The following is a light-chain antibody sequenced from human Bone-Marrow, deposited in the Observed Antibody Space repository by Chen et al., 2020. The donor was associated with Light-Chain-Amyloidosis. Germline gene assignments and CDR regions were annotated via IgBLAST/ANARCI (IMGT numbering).Light chain of an antibody. V-gene: IGLV2-14*01. CDR2: EVT. CDR1: SHDVGGDNL. CDR3: GSYTITNTLV. J-gene: IGLJ1*01. Sequence: QPALTQPVYVSGSPGPSITISCTRTSHDVGGDNLVSWYQQHPDKAPKLMIYEVTNRPSWVPARFSGSKSDNTASLTISGLQTEDGADYFCGSYTITNTLVFGSGTRVTVL.